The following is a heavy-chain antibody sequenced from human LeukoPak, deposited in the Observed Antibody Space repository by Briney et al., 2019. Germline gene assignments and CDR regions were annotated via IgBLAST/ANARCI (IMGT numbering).Heavy chain of an antibody. Sequence: PGGALRLSCAASGFTFSSYEMKSVRQAPGGGLGRVSYNSSSGSTIYYADSVKGRFTISRDNAKNSLYLQMNSLRAEDTAVYYCARERITMIVVDTDAFDIWGQGTMVTVSS. CDR2: NSSSGSTI. V-gene: IGHV3-48*03. J-gene: IGHJ3*02. D-gene: IGHD3-22*01. CDR3: ARERITMIVVDTDAFDI. CDR1: GFTFSSYE.